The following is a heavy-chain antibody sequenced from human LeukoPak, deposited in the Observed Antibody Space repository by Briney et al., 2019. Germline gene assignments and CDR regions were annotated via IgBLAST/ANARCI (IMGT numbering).Heavy chain of an antibody. CDR1: GGSISSSSYY. CDR2: IYYSGST. Sequence: SETLSLTCTVSGGSISSSSYYWGWIRQPPGKGLEWIGSIYYSGSTYYNPSLKSRVTISVDTSKNQFSLKLSSVTAADTAAYYCARRAVAPDAFDIWGQGTMVTVSS. V-gene: IGHV4-39*01. J-gene: IGHJ3*02. CDR3: ARRAVAPDAFDI. D-gene: IGHD6-19*01.